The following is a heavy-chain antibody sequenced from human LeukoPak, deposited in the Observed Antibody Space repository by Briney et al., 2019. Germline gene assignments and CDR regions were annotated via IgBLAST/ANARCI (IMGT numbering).Heavy chain of an antibody. Sequence: PGGSLRLSCAASGFTFSDYYMSWVRQAPGKGLEWVSYISRGGSEIYYADSVKGRFTISRDNAKNSLYLQMNSLRAEDTAVYYCASEGRYFGWIAEGSRFDPWGQGTGVTVSS. CDR3: ASEGRYFGWIAEGSRFDP. CDR2: ISRGGSEI. CDR1: GFTFSDYY. J-gene: IGHJ5*02. D-gene: IGHD3-9*01. V-gene: IGHV3-11*04.